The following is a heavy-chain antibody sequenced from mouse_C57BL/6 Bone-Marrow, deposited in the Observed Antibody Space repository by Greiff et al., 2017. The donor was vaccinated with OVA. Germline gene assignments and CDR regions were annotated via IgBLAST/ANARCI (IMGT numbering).Heavy chain of an antibody. CDR2: IYPGGGST. J-gene: IGHJ4*01. Sequence: QVQLQQSGAELVRPGTSVKMSCKASGYTFTNYWIGWAKQRPGHGLEWIGDIYPGGGSTNYNEKFKGKATLTADKSSSTAYMQFSSLTSEDSAISYCARSGSNYGFYYAMDYWGQGTSVTVSS. CDR1: GYTFTNYW. V-gene: IGHV1-63*01. CDR3: ARSGSNYGFYYAMDY. D-gene: IGHD2-5*01.